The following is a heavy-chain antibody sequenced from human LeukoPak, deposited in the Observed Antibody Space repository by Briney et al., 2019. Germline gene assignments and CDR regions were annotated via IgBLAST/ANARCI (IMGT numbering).Heavy chain of an antibody. J-gene: IGHJ6*03. CDR1: GGTFSSYA. Sequence: GASVKVSCKASGGTFSSYAISWVRQAPGQGLEWMGGIIPIFGTANYAQKFQGRVTITADKSTSTAYMELSSLRSEDTAVYYCARVGFWSGYSIFYYYYMDVWGKGTTVTVSS. V-gene: IGHV1-69*06. CDR3: ARVGFWSGYSIFYYYYMDV. D-gene: IGHD3-3*01. CDR2: IIPIFGTA.